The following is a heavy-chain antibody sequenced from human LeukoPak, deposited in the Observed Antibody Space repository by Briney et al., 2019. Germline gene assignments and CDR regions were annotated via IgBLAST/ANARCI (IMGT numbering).Heavy chain of an antibody. J-gene: IGHJ3*02. CDR2: IYYSGST. V-gene: IGHV4-39*01. CDR1: GGSISSSSYY. Sequence: PSETLSLTCTVSGGSISSSSYYWGWIRQPPGKGLEWIGSIYYSGSTYYNPSLKSRVTISVDTTKNQFSLKLSSVTAADTAVYYCARQEDIVVVPAASADAFDIWGQGTMVTVSS. CDR3: ARQEDIVVVPAASADAFDI. D-gene: IGHD2-2*01.